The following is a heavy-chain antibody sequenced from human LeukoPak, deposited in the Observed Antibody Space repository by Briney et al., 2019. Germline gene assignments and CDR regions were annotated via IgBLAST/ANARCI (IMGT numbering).Heavy chain of an antibody. CDR1: GGSISSYY. CDR3: ARYPGLEGAGSKGAFDY. D-gene: IGHD3-10*01. J-gene: IGHJ4*02. Sequence: SETLSLTCTVSGGSISSYYWSWIRQPPGKGLEWIGYIYYSGSTSYNPSLKSRVTISADMSKNQFSLKLRSVTAADTAVYYCARYPGLEGAGSKGAFDYWGQGTLVTVSS. CDR2: IYYSGST. V-gene: IGHV4-59*01.